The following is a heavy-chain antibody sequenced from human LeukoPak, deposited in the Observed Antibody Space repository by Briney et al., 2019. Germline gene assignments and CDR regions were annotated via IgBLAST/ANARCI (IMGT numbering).Heavy chain of an antibody. V-gene: IGHV5-51*01. CDR2: IYPGDSDT. J-gene: IGHJ1*01. Sequence: GESLKIPCKGSGYSFTSYWIGWVRQMPGKGLEWMGIIYPGDSDTRYSPSFQGQVTISADKSISTAYLQWSSLKASDTAMYYCARLQNPQGGYPEYFQHWGQGTLVTVSS. D-gene: IGHD1-1*01. CDR1: GYSFTSYW. CDR3: ARLQNPQGGYPEYFQH.